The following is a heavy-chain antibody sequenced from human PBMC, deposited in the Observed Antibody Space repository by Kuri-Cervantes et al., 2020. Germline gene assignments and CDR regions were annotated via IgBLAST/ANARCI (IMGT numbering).Heavy chain of an antibody. V-gene: IGHV4-38-2*01. CDR3: ARAAAAAPVAD. Sequence: GSLRLSCAVSGYSISSGYYWGWIRQPPGKGLEWIGSIYHSGSTYYNPSLKSRVTISVDTSKNQFSLKLNSVTAADTAVYYCARAAAAAPVADWGQGTLVTVSS. CDR1: GYSISSGYY. D-gene: IGHD6-13*01. CDR2: IYHSGST. J-gene: IGHJ4*02.